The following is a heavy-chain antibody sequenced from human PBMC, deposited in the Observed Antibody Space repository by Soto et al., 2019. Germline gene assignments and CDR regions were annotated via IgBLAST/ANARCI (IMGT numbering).Heavy chain of an antibody. CDR1: GGSISSGDYY. CDR2: IYYSGST. Sequence: TLSLTCTVSGGSISSGDYYWSWIRQPPGQGLEWIGYIYYSGSTYYNPSLKSRVTISVDTSKNQFSLKLSSVTAADTAVYYCARTYYDFWSGYYWFDPWGQGTLVTVSS. CDR3: ARTYYDFWSGYYWFDP. D-gene: IGHD3-3*01. V-gene: IGHV4-30-4*01. J-gene: IGHJ5*02.